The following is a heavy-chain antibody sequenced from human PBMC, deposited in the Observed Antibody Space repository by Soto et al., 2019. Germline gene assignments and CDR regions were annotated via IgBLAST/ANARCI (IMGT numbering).Heavy chain of an antibody. CDR3: GTDRWGGAFDM. CDR2: IKEDGSVK. V-gene: IGHV3-7*01. J-gene: IGHJ3*02. CDR1: GFSLRSDW. Sequence: GSLRLSCAAIGFSLRSDWMAWVRQIPGKGLEFVAIIKEDGSVKNYVDSVKGRFSISRDNDKNSLYLQMNSLRAEDTAVYYCGTDRWGGAFDMWGQGTTVTVSS. D-gene: IGHD3-10*01.